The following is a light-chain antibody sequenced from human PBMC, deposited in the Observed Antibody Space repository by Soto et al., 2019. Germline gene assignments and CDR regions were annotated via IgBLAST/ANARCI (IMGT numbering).Light chain of an antibody. CDR2: DAS. V-gene: IGKV1-5*01. J-gene: IGKJ4*01. CDR3: QQYNSYSLT. CDR1: QSISSW. Sequence: DIQMTQSPSNLSASVGDKVTITCRASQSISSWLAWYQQKPGKAPKLLIYDASSLESGVPSRFSGSGSGTEFTLTISSLQPDDFATYYCQQYNSYSLTFGGGTKVEIK.